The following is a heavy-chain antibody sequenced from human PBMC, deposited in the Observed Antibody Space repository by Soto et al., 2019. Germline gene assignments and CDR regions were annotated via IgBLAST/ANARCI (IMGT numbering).Heavy chain of an antibody. CDR2: IKSKSAGETT. CDR1: GFSFRTTW. CDR3: STESPFSGSVFDY. D-gene: IGHD1-26*01. J-gene: IGHJ4*02. Sequence: PGGSLRLSCAASGFSFRTTWMAWVRQAPGKGLEWVGRIKSKSAGETTDYADPVKGRFTISRDDSKDTLYLHMDSLETGDTAVYYCSTESPFSGSVFDYWGQGTLVTVSS. V-gene: IGHV3-15*05.